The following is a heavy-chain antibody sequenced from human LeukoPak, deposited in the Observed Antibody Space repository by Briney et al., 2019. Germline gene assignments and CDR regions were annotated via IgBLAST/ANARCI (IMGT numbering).Heavy chain of an antibody. D-gene: IGHD3-9*01. CDR1: GGSISSGSYY. V-gene: IGHV4-61*02. Sequence: SETLSLTCTVSGGSISSGSYYWSWIRQPAGKGLEWIGRIYTRGSINYNPSLKSRVTISIDTSKNQFSLKLSSVTAADTAVYYCARSLRYFDWTPHDAFDIWGQGTMVTVSS. J-gene: IGHJ3*02. CDR2: IYTRGSI. CDR3: ARSLRYFDWTPHDAFDI.